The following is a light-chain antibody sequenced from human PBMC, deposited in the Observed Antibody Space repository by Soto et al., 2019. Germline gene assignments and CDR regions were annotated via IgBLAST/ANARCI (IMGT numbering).Light chain of an antibody. Sequence: EIVMTQSPVTLSVSPGERVTLSCRASQSLATNLAWYQQKPCQTPRLVIYGISATASGIPGRFSGSGFGTDFTLTISSLQPEDSAVYYCQQYLDWPLTFGGGTKVEI. CDR2: GIS. V-gene: IGKV3-15*01. CDR3: QQYLDWPLT. J-gene: IGKJ4*01. CDR1: QSLATN.